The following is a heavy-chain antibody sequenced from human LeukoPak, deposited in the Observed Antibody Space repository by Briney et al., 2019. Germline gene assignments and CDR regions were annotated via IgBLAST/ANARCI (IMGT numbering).Heavy chain of an antibody. Sequence: GGSLRLSCAASEFTSSSYSMHWVRQAPGKGLESLAVISSDGSDKYYADSVKGRFTISRDNAKNSLYLQMNSLRAEDTAVYYCARWYSSSWYANADYWGQGTLVTVSS. D-gene: IGHD6-13*01. V-gene: IGHV3-30-3*01. J-gene: IGHJ4*02. CDR1: EFTSSSYS. CDR3: ARWYSSSWYANADY. CDR2: ISSDGSDK.